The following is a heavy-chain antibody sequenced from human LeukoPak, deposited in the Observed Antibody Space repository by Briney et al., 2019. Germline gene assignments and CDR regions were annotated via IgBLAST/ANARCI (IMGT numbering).Heavy chain of an antibody. CDR2: TSGSGTAT. CDR1: GFTFNTNA. J-gene: IGHJ4*02. Sequence: GGSLRLSCAASGFTFNTNAMSWVRQAPGKGLEWVSSTSGSGTATYYADSVKGRFTISRDNTKNSLYLQMNSLRVEDTAVYYCARGDGVYVYWGQGTLVTVSS. CDR3: ARGDGVYVY. D-gene: IGHD5/OR15-5a*01. V-gene: IGHV3-23*01.